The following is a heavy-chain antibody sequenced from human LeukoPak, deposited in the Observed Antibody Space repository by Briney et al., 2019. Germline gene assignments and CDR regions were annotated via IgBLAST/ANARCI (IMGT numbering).Heavy chain of an antibody. J-gene: IGHJ4*02. V-gene: IGHV3-30*04. CDR2: ISYDGSNK. D-gene: IGHD2-15*01. CDR3: AMIWGRGY. Sequence: QPGRSLRLSCAASGFTFSSYAMHWVRQAPGKGLEWVAVISYDGSNKYYADSVKGRFTISRDNSKNTLYLQMNSLRAEDTAVYYCAMIWGRGYWGQGTLVTVSS. CDR1: GFTFSSYA.